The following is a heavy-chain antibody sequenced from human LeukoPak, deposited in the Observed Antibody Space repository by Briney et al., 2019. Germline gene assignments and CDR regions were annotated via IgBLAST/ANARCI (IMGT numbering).Heavy chain of an antibody. D-gene: IGHD6-13*01. V-gene: IGHV3-23*01. CDR3: AKALRHSSSWTYFDY. J-gene: IGHJ4*02. Sequence: SGGSLRLSCAASGFTFSSYAMSWVRQAPGKGLEWVSAISGSGGSTYYADSVKGRFTISRDSSKNTLYLQMNSLRAEDTAVYYCAKALRHSSSWTYFDYWGQGTLVTVSS. CDR2: ISGSGGST. CDR1: GFTFSSYA.